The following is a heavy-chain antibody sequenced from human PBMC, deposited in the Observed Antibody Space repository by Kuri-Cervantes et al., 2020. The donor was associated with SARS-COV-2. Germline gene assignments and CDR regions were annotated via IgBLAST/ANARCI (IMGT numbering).Heavy chain of an antibody. D-gene: IGHD3-3*01. CDR2: ISSGGSTI. Sequence: GGSLRLSCAASGFTFSDYYMSWIRQAPGKGLEWVSYISSGGSTIYYADSVKGRFTISRDNAKNSLYLQMNSLRAEDTAVYYCARDGAFTIFGVVIIGDYWGQGTLVTVSS. J-gene: IGHJ4*02. CDR1: GFTFSDYY. V-gene: IGHV3-11*04. CDR3: ARDGAFTIFGVVIIGDY.